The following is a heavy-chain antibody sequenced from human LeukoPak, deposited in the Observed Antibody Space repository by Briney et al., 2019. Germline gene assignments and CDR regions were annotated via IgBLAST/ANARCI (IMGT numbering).Heavy chain of an antibody. CDR2: ISSSSSNI. Sequence: GGSLRLSCAASGFPFSSYSMNWVRQAPGKGLEWVSYISSSSSNIFYVDSVKGRFTISRDNAKNSLYLQMNSLRAEDTAVYYCAREMVGATFGYFDYWGLGTLVIVSS. CDR3: AREMVGATFGYFDY. CDR1: GFPFSSYS. D-gene: IGHD1-26*01. V-gene: IGHV3-48*04. J-gene: IGHJ4*02.